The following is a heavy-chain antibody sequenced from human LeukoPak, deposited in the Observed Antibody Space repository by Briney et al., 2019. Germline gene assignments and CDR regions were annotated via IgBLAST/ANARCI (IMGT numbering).Heavy chain of an antibody. CDR2: ISYDGSNK. CDR1: GFTFSSYG. D-gene: IGHD1-26*01. V-gene: IGHV3-30*18. Sequence: GGSLRLPCAASGFTFSSYGMHWVRQAPGKGLEWVAVISYDGSNKYYADSVKGRFTISRDNSKNTLYLQMNSLRAEDTAVYYCAKDGDGGSYYGEYYYYGMDVWGQGTTVTVSS. CDR3: AKDGDGGSYYGEYYYYGMDV. J-gene: IGHJ6*02.